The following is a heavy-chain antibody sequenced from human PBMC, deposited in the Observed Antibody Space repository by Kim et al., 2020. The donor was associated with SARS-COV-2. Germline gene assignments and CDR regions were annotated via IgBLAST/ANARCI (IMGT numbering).Heavy chain of an antibody. J-gene: IGHJ4*02. CDR1: GGTFSSYT. V-gene: IGHV1-69*02. CDR3: ARGEEWGSWGY. CDR2: IIPILGIA. Sequence: SVKVSCKASGGTFSSYTISWVRQAPGQGLEWMGRIIPILGIANYAQKFQGRVTITADKSTSTAYMELSSLRSEDTAVYYCARGEEWGSWGYWGQGTLVTVSS. D-gene: IGHD3-16*01.